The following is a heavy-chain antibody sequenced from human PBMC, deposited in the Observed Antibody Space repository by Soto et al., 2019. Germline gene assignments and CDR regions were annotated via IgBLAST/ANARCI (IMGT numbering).Heavy chain of an antibody. J-gene: IGHJ5*02. CDR2: INPNGGDT. CDR1: GYNFIGYY. CDR3: ARDPHEFWTSYWFDP. Sequence: ASVKVSCKASGYNFIGYYIHWVRQAPGQGLEWMGWINPNGGDTTYAQKFQGRVTLTTDTSTSTAYMELRSLRSNDTAIYYCARDPHEFWTSYWFDPWGQGTPVTVSS. D-gene: IGHD3-3*01. V-gene: IGHV1-2*02.